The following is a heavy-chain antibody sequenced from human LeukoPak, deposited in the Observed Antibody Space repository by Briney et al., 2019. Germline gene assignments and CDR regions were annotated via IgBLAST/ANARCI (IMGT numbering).Heavy chain of an antibody. V-gene: IGHV5-51*01. J-gene: IGHJ6*03. CDR2: TYPGDSDT. CDR3: ARQGWDSSSSPLYYYYYYMDV. CDR1: GYSFTSYW. D-gene: IGHD6-6*01. Sequence: GESLKISCKGSGYSFTSYWIGWVRQMPGKGLEWMGMTYPGDSDTRYSPSFQGQVTISADKSISTAYLQWSSLKASDTAMYYCARQGWDSSSSPLYYYYYYMDVWGKGTTVTVSS.